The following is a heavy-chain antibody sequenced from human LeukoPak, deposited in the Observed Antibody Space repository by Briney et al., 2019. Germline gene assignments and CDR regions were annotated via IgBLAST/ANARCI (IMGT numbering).Heavy chain of an antibody. D-gene: IGHD1-26*01. CDR1: GGTFSSYA. CDR2: IIPILGIA. Sequence: SVKVSCKASGGTFSSYAISWVRQAPGQGLEWMGRIIPILGIANYAQKFQGRVTITADKSTSTAYMELSSLRSEDTAVYYCARDPGIVGATFDYWGQGTLVTVSS. J-gene: IGHJ4*02. CDR3: ARDPGIVGATFDY. V-gene: IGHV1-69*04.